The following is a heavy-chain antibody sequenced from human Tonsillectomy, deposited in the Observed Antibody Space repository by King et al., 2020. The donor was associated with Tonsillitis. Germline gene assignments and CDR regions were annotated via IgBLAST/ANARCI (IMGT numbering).Heavy chain of an antibody. CDR3: AKDFGFYDRSSYYHGPQD. CDR1: GFTFNKYG. V-gene: IGHV3-23*04. CDR2: ITGSGGST. D-gene: IGHD3-22*01. Sequence: VQLVESGGGLVQPGGSLRLSCAASGFTFNKYGMSWVRQAPGKGLEWVSTITGSGGSTYYADSVKGRFTISRDNSKNTLYLQMNSLRVEEPAVFYCAKDFGFYDRSSYYHGPQDWGQGTLVTVSS. J-gene: IGHJ4*02.